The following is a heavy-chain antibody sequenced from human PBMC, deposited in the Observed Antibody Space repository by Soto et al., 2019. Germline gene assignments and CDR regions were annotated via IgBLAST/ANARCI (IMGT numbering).Heavy chain of an antibody. CDR2: INHSGST. Sequence: QVQLQQWGAGLLKPSETLSLTCAVYGGSFSGYYWSWIRQPPGKGLEWIGEINHSGSTNYNPSLNGRVTTSIDTFKNQFSLSLISVTAADTAVSYCARGRWGSYRELSPWGQGTLVTVSS. J-gene: IGHJ5*02. D-gene: IGHD1-26*01. CDR3: ARGRWGSYRELSP. CDR1: GGSFSGYY. V-gene: IGHV4-34*01.